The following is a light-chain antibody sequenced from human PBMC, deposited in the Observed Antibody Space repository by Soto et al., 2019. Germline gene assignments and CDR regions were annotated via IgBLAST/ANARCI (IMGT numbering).Light chain of an antibody. Sequence: DLQVTQSPSSLSASVGDRVTITCQASQDITNYLNWFQQKPGKAPKLLIYDATNLETGVPSRFTGSGSGTSFTFSISSLQPEDIATYYCQQYDDLPYTFGQGTKLEIK. V-gene: IGKV1-33*01. CDR3: QQYDDLPYT. J-gene: IGKJ2*01. CDR2: DAT. CDR1: QDITNY.